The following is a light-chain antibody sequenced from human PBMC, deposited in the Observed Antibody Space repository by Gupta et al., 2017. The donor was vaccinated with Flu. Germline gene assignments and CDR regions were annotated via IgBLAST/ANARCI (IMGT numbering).Light chain of an antibody. CDR2: QDS. Sequence: SYELTQPPSASVSPGQTAGITCSGHKLGDKYACWYQQKPGQSPVLVIYQDSKRPSGIPERFSGSNSGNTATLTISGTQAMDEADYYCQAWDSSTVVFGGGTKVTVL. CDR1: KLGDKY. J-gene: IGLJ2*01. V-gene: IGLV3-1*01. CDR3: QAWDSSTVV.